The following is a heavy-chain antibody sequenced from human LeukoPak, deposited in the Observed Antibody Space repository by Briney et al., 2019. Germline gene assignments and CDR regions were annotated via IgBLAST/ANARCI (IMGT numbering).Heavy chain of an antibody. CDR2: IHHSGNS. V-gene: IGHV4-59*02. D-gene: IGHD7-27*01. J-gene: IGHJ5*02. Sequence: PSETLSLTCTVSGASVTDYYWSWIRQSPGKGLEWISYIHHSGNSDYNPSLRSRVTTSLDTSKNQFSLNLISVTAADTAVYYCTRSHWGPQSWSQGTLVTGSS. CDR1: GASVTDYY. CDR3: TRSHWGPQS.